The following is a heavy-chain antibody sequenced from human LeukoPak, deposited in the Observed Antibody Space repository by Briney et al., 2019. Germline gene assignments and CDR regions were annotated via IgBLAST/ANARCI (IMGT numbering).Heavy chain of an antibody. CDR1: GGSISSYC. V-gene: IGHV4-59*08. J-gene: IGHJ4*02. CDR3: ARLPYQYFDY. D-gene: IGHD2-2*01. CDR2: IYYSGST. Sequence: PSETLSLTCTVSGGSISSYCWSWIRQPPGRGLEWIGYIYYSGSTNYIPSLKSRVTMSVDTSKNQFSLKLSSVTAADTAVYYCARLPYQYFDYWGQGTLVTVSS.